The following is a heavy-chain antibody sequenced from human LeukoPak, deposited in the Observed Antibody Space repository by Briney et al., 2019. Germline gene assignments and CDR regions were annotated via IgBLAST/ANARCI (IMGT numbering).Heavy chain of an antibody. CDR3: ARGHDDSSGYYYFDWFDP. Sequence: SETLSLTCAVYGGSFSGYYWSWIRQPPGKGLEWIGEINHSGSTNYNPSLKSRVTISVDTSKYQFTLKLSSVTAAYTAVYYCARGHDDSSGYYYFDWFDPWGQGTLVTVSS. J-gene: IGHJ5*02. D-gene: IGHD3-22*01. V-gene: IGHV4-34*01. CDR2: INHSGST. CDR1: GGSFSGYY.